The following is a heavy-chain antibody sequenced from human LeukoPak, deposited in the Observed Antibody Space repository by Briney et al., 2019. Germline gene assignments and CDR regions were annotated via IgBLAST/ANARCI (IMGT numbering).Heavy chain of an antibody. Sequence: GGSLRLSCAASGFTFSSYSMNGVRQAPGKGLEWVSSISSSSSYVYYADSVKGRFTISRDNAKNSLYLQMNSLRAEDTAVYYCAREFPMDRNFDYWGQGTLVTVSS. D-gene: IGHD3-10*01. J-gene: IGHJ4*02. V-gene: IGHV3-21*01. CDR3: AREFPMDRNFDY. CDR1: GFTFSSYS. CDR2: ISSSSSYV.